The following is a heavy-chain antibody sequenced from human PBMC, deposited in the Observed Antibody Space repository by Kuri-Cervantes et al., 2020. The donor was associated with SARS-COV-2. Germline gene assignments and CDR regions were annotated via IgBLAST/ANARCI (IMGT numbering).Heavy chain of an antibody. Sequence: SRTVSGGSISSISYYLGWIRQPPGKGLEWIGEINHSGSTNYNPSLKSRVTISVDPSTNHFYVELSSVTAADTAVHYWTTGHPRVGPPGGYNSYYMDVWGKGTTVTVSS. CDR2: INHSGST. J-gene: IGHJ6*03. CDR1: GGSISSISYY. V-gene: IGHV4-39*02. D-gene: IGHD1-26*01. CDR3: TTGHPRVGPPGGYNSYYMDV.